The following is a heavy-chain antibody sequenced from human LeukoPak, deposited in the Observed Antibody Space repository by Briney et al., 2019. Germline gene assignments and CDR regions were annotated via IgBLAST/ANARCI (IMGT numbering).Heavy chain of an antibody. CDR3: AVQLRGFGEASSFYFDY. Sequence: SQTLSLTCTVSGGSISSGSYYGSWIRHPAGKALEWIGRIYTSGDTSYTPSLKSRVTISVDTSKNQFSLKPSSVTAADTAVYYCAVQLRGFGEASSFYFDYWGQGTLVTVSS. CDR1: GGSISSGSYY. D-gene: IGHD3-10*01. CDR2: IYTSGDT. J-gene: IGHJ4*02. V-gene: IGHV4-61*02.